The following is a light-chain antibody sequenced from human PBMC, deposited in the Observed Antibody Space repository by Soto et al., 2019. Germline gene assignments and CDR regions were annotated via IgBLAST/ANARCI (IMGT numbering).Light chain of an antibody. CDR3: QQYNNWPWT. Sequence: EIVITQSPATLSVSRGGRATLSCRASQSISDTLAWYQQKPGQAPRLLIHGASTRATGFPARFSGSGSGTDFTLTISSLQSEDFAVYYCQQYNNWPWTFGQGTKVDIK. V-gene: IGKV3-15*01. CDR1: QSISDT. J-gene: IGKJ1*01. CDR2: GAS.